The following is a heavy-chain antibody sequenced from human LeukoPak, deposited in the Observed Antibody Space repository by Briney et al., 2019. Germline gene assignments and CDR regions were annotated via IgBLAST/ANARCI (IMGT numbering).Heavy chain of an antibody. V-gene: IGHV4-59*01. CDR3: ARDSPWVATY. D-gene: IGHD2-21*02. J-gene: IGHJ4*02. Sequence: SETLSLTCTVSGGSITSYYWSWIRQAPGKGLEWIGYINYSGGTNYNSSLKSRVTISVDTSKNQFYLKLSSVTAADTAVYYCARDSPWVATYWGQGTLVTVSS. CDR1: GGSITSYY. CDR2: INYSGGT.